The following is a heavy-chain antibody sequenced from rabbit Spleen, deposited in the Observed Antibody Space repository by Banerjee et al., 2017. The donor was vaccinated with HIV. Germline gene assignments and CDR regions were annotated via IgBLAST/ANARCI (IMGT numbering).Heavy chain of an antibody. J-gene: IGHJ4*01. V-gene: IGHV1S45*01. CDR3: ARGPPYAGYAGYGYVYLNL. CDR1: GFTFSSYW. Sequence: QQQLEESGGDLVKPGGMLTLTCIVFGFTFSSYWMCWVRQAPGKGLEWIACIDGGWSGSNQYASWAKGRFTISKTSSNTLYLQLNSLTAADTATYFCARGPPYAGYAGYGYVYLNLSGPGTLVTVS. D-gene: IGHD6-1*01. CDR2: IDGGWSGSN.